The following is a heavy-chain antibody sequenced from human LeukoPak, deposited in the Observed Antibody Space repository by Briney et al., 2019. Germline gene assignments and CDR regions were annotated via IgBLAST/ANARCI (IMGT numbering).Heavy chain of an antibody. CDR3: ARGLGYSSGWYEGY. D-gene: IGHD6-19*01. Sequence: SETLSLTCTVSGGSISSYYWSWIRQPAGKGLEWIGYIYYSGSTNYNPSLKSRVTISVDTSKNQFSLKLSSVTAADTAVYYSARGLGYSSGWYEGYWGQGTLVTVSS. J-gene: IGHJ4*02. CDR2: IYYSGST. CDR1: GGSISSYY. V-gene: IGHV4-59*01.